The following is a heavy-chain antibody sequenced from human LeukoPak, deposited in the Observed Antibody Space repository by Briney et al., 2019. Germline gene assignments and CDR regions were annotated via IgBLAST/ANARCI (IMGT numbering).Heavy chain of an antibody. CDR1: GFTFSSYS. J-gene: IGHJ6*04. V-gene: IGHV3-48*04. D-gene: IGHD3-10*02. Sequence: GGSLRLSCAASGFTFSSYSMNWVRQAPGKGVEWVSYISSSGSTIYYADSVKGRFTISRDNAKNSLYLQMNSLRAEDTAVYYCAELGITMIGGVWGKGTTVTISS. CDR3: AELGITMIGGV. CDR2: ISSSGSTI.